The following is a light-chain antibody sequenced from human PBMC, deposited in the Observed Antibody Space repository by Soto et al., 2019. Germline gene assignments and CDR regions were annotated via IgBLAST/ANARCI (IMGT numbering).Light chain of an antibody. V-gene: IGKV3-15*01. CDR1: QSFTSN. CDR3: QQRNTWPPIT. Sequence: EIGLTQSPGTLSLSPGERATLSCRASQSFTSNYLAWYQQKVGQAPRLLIYGASTRATGIPARFSGSGSGTEFTLTISSLQSEDFAVYYCQQRNTWPPITFGQGTRLEIK. CDR2: GAS. J-gene: IGKJ5*01.